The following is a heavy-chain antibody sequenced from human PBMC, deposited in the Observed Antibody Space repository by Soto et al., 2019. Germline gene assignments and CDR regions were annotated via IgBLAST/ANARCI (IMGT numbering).Heavy chain of an antibody. CDR2: INAGNGNT. V-gene: IGHV1-3*01. D-gene: IGHD3-10*01. CDR1: GYTFTSYA. J-gene: IGHJ3*02. CDR3: ASSAFVYYGSGSYFTPDAFDI. Sequence: ASVKVSCKASGYTFTSYAMHWVRQAPGQRLEWMGWINAGNGNTKYSQKFQGRVTITRDTSASTAYMELSSLRSEDTAVYYCASSAFVYYGSGSYFTPDAFDIWGQGTMVTV.